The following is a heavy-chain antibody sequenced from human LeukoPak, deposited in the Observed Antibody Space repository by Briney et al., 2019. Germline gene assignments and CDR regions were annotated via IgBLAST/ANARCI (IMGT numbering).Heavy chain of an antibody. CDR3: ARDLGCSGGSCWDV. CDR2: IIPIFGTA. CDR1: GGTFSSYA. Sequence: ASVKVSCKASGGTFSSYAISWVRQAPGRGLEWMGGIIPIFGTANYAQKFQGRVTITADKSTSTAYMELSSLRSEDTAVYYCARDLGCSGGSCWDVWGKGTTVTVSS. D-gene: IGHD2-15*01. V-gene: IGHV1-69*06. J-gene: IGHJ6*04.